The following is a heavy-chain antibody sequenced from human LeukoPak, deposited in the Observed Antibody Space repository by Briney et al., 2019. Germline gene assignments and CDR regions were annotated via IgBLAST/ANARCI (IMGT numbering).Heavy chain of an antibody. V-gene: IGHV3-20*04. CDR2: INYNGAIT. CDR3: ARDRLGPSFSVSHFDL. Sequence: GGSLRLSCATSGFTFVDYGLSWVRRAPGKGLEWLCAINYNGAITDYADSVKGRFTISRDNAKNSLYLRMDSLRTEDTALYYCARDRLGPSFSVSHFDLWGQGTLVTVSS. J-gene: IGHJ4*02. CDR1: GFTFVDYG. D-gene: IGHD3-3*02.